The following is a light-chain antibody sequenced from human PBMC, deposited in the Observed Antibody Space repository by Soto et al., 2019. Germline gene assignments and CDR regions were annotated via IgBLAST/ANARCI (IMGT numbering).Light chain of an antibody. CDR2: EVT. CDR3: SSYTTTDTIWV. CDR1: ISDVGAYNY. Sequence: QSVLTQPASVSGSPGQSITISCTGTISDVGAYNYVSWYQQHPGKAPKLIISEVTDRPSGVSDRLSGSKSGNTASLTISGLQAEDEADYFCSSYTTTDTIWVFGGGTKVTVL. V-gene: IGLV2-14*01. J-gene: IGLJ3*02.